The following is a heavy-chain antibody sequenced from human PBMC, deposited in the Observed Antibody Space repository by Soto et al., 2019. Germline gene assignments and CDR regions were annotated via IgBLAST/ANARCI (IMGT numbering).Heavy chain of an antibody. Sequence: GGSLRLSCAASGFTFSSYWMSWFRQAPGKGREGVANIKQDGSEKYYVDSVKGRFTISRDNAKNSLYLQMNSLRAEDTAVYYCARDPRYCTNGVCYGNYYYGMDVWGQGTTVTVSS. CDR2: IKQDGSEK. J-gene: IGHJ6*02. V-gene: IGHV3-7*05. CDR3: ARDPRYCTNGVCYGNYYYGMDV. CDR1: GFTFSSYW. D-gene: IGHD2-8*01.